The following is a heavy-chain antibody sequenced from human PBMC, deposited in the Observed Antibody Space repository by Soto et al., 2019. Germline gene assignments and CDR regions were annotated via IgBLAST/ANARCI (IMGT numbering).Heavy chain of an antibody. CDR3: ASIKDYGDYASDY. CDR1: GGSISSGCYY. CDR2: IYYSGST. Sequence: SETLSLTCTVSGGSISSGCYYWSWIRQHPGKGLEWIGYIYYSGSTYYNPSLKSRVTISVDTSKNQFSLKLSSVTAADTAVYYCASIKDYGDYASDYWGQGTLVTVSS. J-gene: IGHJ4*02. D-gene: IGHD4-17*01. V-gene: IGHV4-31*03.